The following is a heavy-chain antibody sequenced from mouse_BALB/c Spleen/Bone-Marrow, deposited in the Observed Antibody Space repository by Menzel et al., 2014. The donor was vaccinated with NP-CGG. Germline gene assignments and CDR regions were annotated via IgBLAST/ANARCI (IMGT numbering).Heavy chain of an antibody. CDR2: INPGSGGT. Sequence: QVQLQQSGAELVRPGTSVKVSCEASGYAFTNYLIEWVKQRPGQGLEWIGVINPGSGGTNYNEKFRGKATLTADKSSSTAYMQLSSLTPDDSAVYFCARCLTGTSALDFWGQGTSVTVSS. V-gene: IGHV1-54*01. CDR3: ARCLTGTSALDF. D-gene: IGHD4-1*01. CDR1: GYAFTNYL. J-gene: IGHJ4*01.